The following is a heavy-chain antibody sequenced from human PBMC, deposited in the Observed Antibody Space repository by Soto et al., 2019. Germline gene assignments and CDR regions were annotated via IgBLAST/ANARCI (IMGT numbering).Heavy chain of an antibody. V-gene: IGHV3-7*01. CDR3: ARVGGYYYDSSGYYLGRDAFDI. D-gene: IGHD3-22*01. J-gene: IGHJ3*02. Sequence: GGSLRLSCAASGFTFSSYWMSWVRQAPGKGLEWVANIKQDGSEKYYVDSVKGRFTISRDNAKNSLYLQMNSLRAEDTAVYYCARVGGYYYDSSGYYLGRDAFDIWGQGTMVTVSS. CDR1: GFTFSSYW. CDR2: IKQDGSEK.